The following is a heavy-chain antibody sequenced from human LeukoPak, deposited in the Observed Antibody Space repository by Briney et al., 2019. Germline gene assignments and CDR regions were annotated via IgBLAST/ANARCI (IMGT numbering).Heavy chain of an antibody. J-gene: IGHJ6*02. V-gene: IGHV3-30*03. CDR2: ISYDGSNK. CDR1: GFTFSSYG. Sequence: GGSLRLSCAASGFTFSSYGMHWVRQAPGKGLEWVAVISYDGSNKYYADSVKGRFTISRDNSKNTLYLQMNSLRAEDTAVYYCARGYLAVAGYYGMDVWGQGTTVTVSS. D-gene: IGHD6-19*01. CDR3: ARGYLAVAGYYGMDV.